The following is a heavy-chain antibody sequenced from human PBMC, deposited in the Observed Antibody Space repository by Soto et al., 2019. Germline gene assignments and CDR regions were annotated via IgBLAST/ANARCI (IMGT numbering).Heavy chain of an antibody. D-gene: IGHD4-17*01. CDR2: SYYSGTT. J-gene: IGHJ5*02. Sequence: QLQLQESGPGLVKPSETLSLTCTVSGGSISNSDYYWGWFRQSPGKGLEWMGTSYYSGTTYYSPSLTGRVAISVDTSKNQFSLKLGSVTVADTAVYYCVRNVVADHGDHVGWFDPWGQGTLVTVSS. V-gene: IGHV4-39*01. CDR1: GGSISNSDYY. CDR3: VRNVVADHGDHVGWFDP.